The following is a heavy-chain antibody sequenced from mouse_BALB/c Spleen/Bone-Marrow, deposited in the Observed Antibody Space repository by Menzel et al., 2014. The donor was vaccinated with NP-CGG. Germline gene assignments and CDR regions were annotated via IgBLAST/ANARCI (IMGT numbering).Heavy chain of an antibody. D-gene: IGHD2-4*01. CDR3: ARHAYYDQTEVSFVY. J-gene: IGHJ3*01. CDR1: GFTFNSYG. V-gene: IGHV5-9-2*01. Sequence: EVMLVESGGGLVKPGGSQKLSCAASGFTFNSYGMSWVRQTPEKRLEWVATISGGGSYTFYPDSVKGRFTISRDNAKNNLYLQLSSLRSEDTALYYCARHAYYDQTEVSFVYWGQGTLVTVSA. CDR2: ISGGGSYT.